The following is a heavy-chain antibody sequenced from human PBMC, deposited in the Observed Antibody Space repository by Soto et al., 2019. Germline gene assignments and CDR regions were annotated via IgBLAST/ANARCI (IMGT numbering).Heavy chain of an antibody. CDR3: ARHGRITMTGDGFDS. D-gene: IGHD3-22*01. CDR1: GFTLSSYA. J-gene: IGHJ3*02. Sequence: GGSLRLSCAASGFTLSSYAMNWVRQAPGKGLQWVSSIDGSSNYRYYADSLRGRFTISRDNAKNSLYLEMSSLRAEDTATYYCARHGRITMTGDGFDSWGQGTVVTVSS. CDR2: IDGSSNYR. V-gene: IGHV3-21*01.